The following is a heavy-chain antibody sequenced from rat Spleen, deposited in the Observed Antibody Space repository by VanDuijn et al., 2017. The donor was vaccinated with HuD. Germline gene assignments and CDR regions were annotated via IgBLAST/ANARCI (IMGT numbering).Heavy chain of an antibody. CDR3: AKGGYYSSYSPFDY. CDR2: ISADGVNT. J-gene: IGHJ2*01. CDR1: GFTFSNYW. Sequence: EVQLVESGGGLVQPGRSLKLSCVASGFTFSNYWMYWVRQAPGKGLEWVSSISADGVNTYYPDSVKGRFTISRDNAENTVYLQMNSLRSEDTATYYCAKGGYYSSYSPFDYWGQGVMVTVSS. D-gene: IGHD1-2*01. V-gene: IGHV5-58*01.